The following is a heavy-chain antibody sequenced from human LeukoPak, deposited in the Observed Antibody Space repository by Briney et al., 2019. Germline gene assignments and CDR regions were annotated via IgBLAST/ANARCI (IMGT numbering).Heavy chain of an antibody. CDR2: ISGSGGST. Sequence: TGGSLRLSCAASGFTFSSYAMSWVRQAPGKGLEWVSAISGSGGSTYYADSVKGRFTISRDNSKNTLYPQMNSLRAEDTAVYYCAKLQLERRRYFDYWGQGTLVTVSS. CDR3: AKLQLERRRYFDY. D-gene: IGHD1-1*01. V-gene: IGHV3-23*01. J-gene: IGHJ4*02. CDR1: GFTFSSYA.